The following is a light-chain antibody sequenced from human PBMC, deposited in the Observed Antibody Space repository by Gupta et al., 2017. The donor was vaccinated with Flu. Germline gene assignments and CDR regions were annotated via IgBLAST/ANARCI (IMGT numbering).Light chain of an antibody. V-gene: IGLV1-47*01. Sequence: RGTISCSGSSSNIGGRPVFWYQQLPGTAPKVLIYRNNQRPSGVPDRFSGSKSGTSASLAISGLRSEDDSDYFCATWDDRLSSVVFGGGTKLTVL. CDR1: SSNIGGRP. J-gene: IGLJ2*01. CDR3: ATWDDRLSSVV. CDR2: RNN.